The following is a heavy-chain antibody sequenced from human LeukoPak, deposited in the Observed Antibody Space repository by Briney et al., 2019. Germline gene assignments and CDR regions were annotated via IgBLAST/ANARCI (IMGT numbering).Heavy chain of an antibody. Sequence: ASVKVSCKASGYTFTGYYMHWVRQAPGQGLEWMGRINPNSGSTNYAQKFQGRVTITSHPSISTAYMELSRLRSEDTAVYYCARGRYCTTGVCLFDYWGQGTLVTVP. CDR3: ARGRYCTTGVCLFDY. D-gene: IGHD2-8*01. V-gene: IGHV1-2*06. J-gene: IGHJ4*02. CDR1: GYTFTGYY. CDR2: INPNSGST.